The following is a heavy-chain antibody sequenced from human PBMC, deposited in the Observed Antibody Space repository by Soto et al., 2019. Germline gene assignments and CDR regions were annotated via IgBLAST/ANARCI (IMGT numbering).Heavy chain of an antibody. V-gene: IGHV3-21*01. J-gene: IGHJ4*02. Sequence: EVQLVESGGGLVKPGGSLRLSCAASGFTFSSYSMNWVRQAPGKGLEWVSSISSSSSYIYYADSVKGRFTISRDNAKNSLDLQMNSLRAEDTAVYYCAREFWIQLWPPFDYWGQGTLVTVSS. CDR3: AREFWIQLWPPFDY. CDR1: GFTFSSYS. D-gene: IGHD5-18*01. CDR2: ISSSSSYI.